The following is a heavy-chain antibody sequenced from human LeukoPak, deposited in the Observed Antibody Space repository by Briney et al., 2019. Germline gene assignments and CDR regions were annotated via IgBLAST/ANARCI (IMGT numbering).Heavy chain of an antibody. V-gene: IGHV4-34*01. CDR3: ARGPVDYGDYVDAFDI. J-gene: IGHJ3*02. CDR1: GGSFSGYY. D-gene: IGHD4-17*01. Sequence: PETLSLTCAVYGGSFSGYYWSWIRQPPGKGLEWIGEINHSGSTNYNPSLKSRVTISVDTSKNQFSLKLSSVTAADTAVYYCARGPVDYGDYVDAFDIWGQGTMVTVSS. CDR2: INHSGST.